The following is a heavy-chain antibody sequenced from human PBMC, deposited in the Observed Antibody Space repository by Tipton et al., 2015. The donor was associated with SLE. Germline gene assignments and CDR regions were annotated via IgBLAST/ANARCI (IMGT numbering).Heavy chain of an antibody. V-gene: IGHV4-34*01. Sequence: TLSLTCAVYGGSFSDYFWSWIRQPPGKGPEWIGEINHSGSTNYNPSLKSRVTISGDTSKNQLFLKVTSVTAADTAVYYCARDTGGYYYGLDVWGQGTTVTVSS. CDR1: GGSFSDYF. D-gene: IGHD1-14*01. CDR3: ARDTGGYYYGLDV. J-gene: IGHJ6*02. CDR2: INHSGST.